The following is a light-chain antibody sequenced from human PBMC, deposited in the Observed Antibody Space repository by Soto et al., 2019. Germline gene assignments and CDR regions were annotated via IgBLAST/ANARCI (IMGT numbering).Light chain of an antibody. CDR3: QPVNKWPYT. CDR2: SAS. Sequence: EIVVTQSPATLSVSPGERATLSCRASQSVSSNLAWNQQKPAQAPRLLIFSASTSAAGIPARLSGSGSGTEFTLTISSLQSVYFGVYYCQPVNKWPYTVGQGTKLDI. V-gene: IGKV3-15*01. CDR1: QSVSSN. J-gene: IGKJ2*01.